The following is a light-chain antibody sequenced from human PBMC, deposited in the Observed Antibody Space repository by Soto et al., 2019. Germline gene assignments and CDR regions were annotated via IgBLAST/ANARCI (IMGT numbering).Light chain of an antibody. Sequence: QSVLTQPPSVSGSPGQRVTISCTGSSSSIGAGYDVHWYQQLLGTAPKLLIYGNNNRPSGVPDRFSGSKSGTSASLAITGLQAEDEADYYCQSYDSSLNYVFGTGTKATVL. J-gene: IGLJ1*01. CDR1: SSSIGAGYD. V-gene: IGLV1-40*01. CDR2: GNN. CDR3: QSYDSSLNYV.